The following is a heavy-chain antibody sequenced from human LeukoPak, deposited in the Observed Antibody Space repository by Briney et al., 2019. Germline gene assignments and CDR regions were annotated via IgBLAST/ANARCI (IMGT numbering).Heavy chain of an antibody. CDR1: GYTFTSYD. V-gene: IGHV1-8*03. CDR2: MNPNSGNT. CDR3: ARGKKGLAAGTYYYYTDV. J-gene: IGHJ6*03. Sequence: EASVKVSCKASGYTFTSYDINWVRQATGQGLEWMGWMNPNSGNTGYAQKFQGRVTITRNTSISTAYMELSSLRSEDTAVYYCARGKKGLAAGTYYYYTDVWGKGTTVTVSS. D-gene: IGHD6-13*01.